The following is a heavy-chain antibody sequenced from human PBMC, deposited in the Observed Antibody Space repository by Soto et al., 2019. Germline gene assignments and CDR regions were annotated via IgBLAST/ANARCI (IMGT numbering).Heavy chain of an antibody. D-gene: IGHD5-18*01. Sequence: EVQLVQSGAEVKKPGESLKISCKGSDYTFTNYWIGWVRQMPGKGLECMGIIYPKDFDIRYSPSFQGQVTISADKSISTAYLQWSSLKASDTAMYYCARGGYSYGFFYFDYWGQGSLVTVSS. CDR2: IYPKDFDI. J-gene: IGHJ4*02. CDR1: DYTFTNYW. V-gene: IGHV5-51*01. CDR3: ARGGYSYGFFYFDY.